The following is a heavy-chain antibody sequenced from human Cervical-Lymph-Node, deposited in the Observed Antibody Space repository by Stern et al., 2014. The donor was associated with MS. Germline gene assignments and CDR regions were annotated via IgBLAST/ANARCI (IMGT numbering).Heavy chain of an antibody. V-gene: IGHV4-61*02. Sequence: QVQLQESGPGLVKPSQTLSLTCTVSGGSISSGNYYWSWIRQPAGEGLEWIGRIYSSGSTQYNPPLKSRVTISADTSPNQVYPSLSSVTAADTAVYYCARGNYDVLTDNGGHGFDIWGQGTMVTVSS. CDR1: GGSISSGNYY. CDR3: ARGNYDVLTDNGGHGFDI. D-gene: IGHD3-9*01. J-gene: IGHJ3*02. CDR2: IYSSGST.